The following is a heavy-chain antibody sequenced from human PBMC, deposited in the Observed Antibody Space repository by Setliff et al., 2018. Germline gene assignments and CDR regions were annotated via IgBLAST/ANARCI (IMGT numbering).Heavy chain of an antibody. CDR2: IFYSGST. J-gene: IGHJ6*03. Sequence: SETLSLTCNVSGASIRNFYWTWIRQPPGKGLEWIGSIFYSGSTFYRSSLKSRLTIDIDTSKNQFSVKLNSVTAADTAVYYCVRLDRRENSFGYPNGDYVDVWGKGTTVTVSS. CDR3: VRLDRRENSFGYPNGDYVDV. D-gene: IGHD5-18*01. V-gene: IGHV4-59*05. CDR1: GASIRNFY.